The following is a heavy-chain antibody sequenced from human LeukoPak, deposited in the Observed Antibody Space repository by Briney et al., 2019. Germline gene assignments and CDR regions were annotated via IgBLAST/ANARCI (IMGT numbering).Heavy chain of an antibody. V-gene: IGHV3-48*03. CDR1: GFTFSSYE. Sequence: GGSLRLSCAASGFTFSSYEMHWVRQAPGKGLEWVSYISSSGSTIYYADSVKGRFTISRDNAKNSLYLQMNSLRAEDTAVYSCARDYGGSSPFDYWGQGTLVTVSS. CDR3: ARDYGGSSPFDY. D-gene: IGHD4-23*01. J-gene: IGHJ4*02. CDR2: ISSSGSTI.